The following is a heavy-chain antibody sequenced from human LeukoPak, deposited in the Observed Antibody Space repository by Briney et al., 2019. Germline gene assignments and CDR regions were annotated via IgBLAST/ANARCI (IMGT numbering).Heavy chain of an antibody. D-gene: IGHD3-9*01. J-gene: IGHJ6*03. CDR1: GFTFETYW. V-gene: IGHV3-7*01. CDR3: ARDPLTLYNYYMDV. Sequence: PGGSLRLSCAASGFTFETYWMSWVRQAPGKGLEWVANIKQDGSQKYYVDSVKGRFTISRDNAKNSLYLQMNSLRVEDTAVYYCARDPLTLYNYYMDVWGKGTTVTVSS. CDR2: IKQDGSQK.